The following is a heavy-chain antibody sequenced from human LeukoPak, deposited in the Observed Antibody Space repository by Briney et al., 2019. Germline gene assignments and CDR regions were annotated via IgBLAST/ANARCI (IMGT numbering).Heavy chain of an antibody. D-gene: IGHD3-9*01. CDR1: GFTFSSYS. J-gene: IGHJ4*02. CDR3: ARAGKTGADY. Sequence: PGGSLRLSCAASGFTFSSYSMNWVRQAPGKGLEWVSSISSSSSYIYYADPVKGRFTISRDNAKNSLYLQMNSLRAEDTAVYYCARAGKTGADYWGQGTLVTVSS. CDR2: ISSSSSYI. V-gene: IGHV3-21*01.